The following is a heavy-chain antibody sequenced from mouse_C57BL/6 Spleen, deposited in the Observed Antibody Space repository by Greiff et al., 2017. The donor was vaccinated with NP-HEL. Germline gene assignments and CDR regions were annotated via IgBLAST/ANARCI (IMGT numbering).Heavy chain of an antibody. V-gene: IGHV1-9*01. D-gene: IGHD2-5*01. J-gene: IGHJ3*01. CDR1: GYTFTGYW. CDR3: SYYSDYVLAY. Sequence: QVQLQQSGAELMKPGASVKLSRKATGYTFTGYWIEWVKQRPGHGLEWIGEILPGSGSTNYNEKFKGKATFTADTSSNTANMQLSSLTAEDSAIYCCSYYSDYVLAYWGQGTLVTVSA. CDR2: ILPGSGST.